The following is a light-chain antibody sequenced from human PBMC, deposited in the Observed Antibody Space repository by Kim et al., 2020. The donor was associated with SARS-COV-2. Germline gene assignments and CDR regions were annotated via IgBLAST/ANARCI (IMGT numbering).Light chain of an antibody. Sequence: SASVGDKVNITCRASQFISNHLNWYQQKPGTSPRLLIYAASSLQSGVPSKFSGSGSGTDFTLTISSLHPDDFALYYCQQSYSVPYSFGQGTKLEI. V-gene: IGKV1-39*01. J-gene: IGKJ2*03. CDR3: QQSYSVPYS. CDR1: QFISNH. CDR2: AAS.